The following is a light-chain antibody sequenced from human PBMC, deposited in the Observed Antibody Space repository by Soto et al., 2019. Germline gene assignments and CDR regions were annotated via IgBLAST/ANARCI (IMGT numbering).Light chain of an antibody. CDR1: QSVSSY. J-gene: IGKJ1*01. V-gene: IGKV3-15*01. Sequence: EIVMTQSPATLSVSPGERVTLSCRASQSVSSYLSWYHQKPGQAPRPLIYGASTGATGIPARFSGSGSGTEFTLTISRLEPEDFAVYYCQQYGSSPRGFGQGTKVDI. CDR2: GAS. CDR3: QQYGSSPRG.